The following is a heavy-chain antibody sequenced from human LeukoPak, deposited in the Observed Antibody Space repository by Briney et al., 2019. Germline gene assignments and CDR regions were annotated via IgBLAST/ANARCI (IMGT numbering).Heavy chain of an antibody. V-gene: IGHV3-21*01. CDR1: GFTFSSYS. CDR3: ASTIATPAGFAFDI. Sequence: GGSLRLSCAASGFTFSSYSMNWVRQAPGKGLEWVSSISSSSSYIYYAGSVKGRFTISRDNAKNSLYLHVNSLRAEDTAVYYCASTIATPAGFAFDIWGQGTMVTVSS. CDR2: ISSSSSYI. D-gene: IGHD6-13*01. J-gene: IGHJ3*02.